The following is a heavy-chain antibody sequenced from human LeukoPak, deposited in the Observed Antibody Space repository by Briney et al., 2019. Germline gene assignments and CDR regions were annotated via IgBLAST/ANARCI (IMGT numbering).Heavy chain of an antibody. CDR3: ANEEVPNDY. CDR1: GFTFSSDA. J-gene: IGHJ4*02. CDR2: IDIGGDIT. V-gene: IGHV3-23*01. Sequence: PGGSLRLSCVVSGFTFSSDAMSWVRQAPGKGLEWVSAIDIGGDITFYADSVQGRFIISRDNSKNTVYLQMNSLRVEDTAVYYCANEEVPNDYWGQGTLVTVSS. D-gene: IGHD4/OR15-4a*01.